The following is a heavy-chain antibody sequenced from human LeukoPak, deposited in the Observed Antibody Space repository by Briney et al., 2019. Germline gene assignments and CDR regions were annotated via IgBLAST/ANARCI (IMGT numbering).Heavy chain of an antibody. CDR2: IYYSGTT. V-gene: IGHV4-39*01. CDR1: GGSISSSSYY. CDR3: ARSLGARISMIRGAPNWFDP. Sequence: SETLSLTCTVSGGSISSSSYYWGWIRQPPGKGLEWIGSIYYSGTTYYNPSLKSRVTISIDTSKNQFSLKLSSVTAADTAVYYCARSLGARISMIRGAPNWFDPWGQGTLVTVSS. D-gene: IGHD3-10*01. J-gene: IGHJ5*02.